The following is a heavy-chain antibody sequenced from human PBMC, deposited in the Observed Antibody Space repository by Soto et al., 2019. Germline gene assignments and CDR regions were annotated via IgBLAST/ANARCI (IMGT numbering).Heavy chain of an antibody. J-gene: IGHJ5*01. CDR3: ARMGGSFLDS. CDR1: GDTFSSYA. CDR2: SIPIFGAT. V-gene: IGHV1-69*06. D-gene: IGHD1-26*01. Sequence: QVQLVQSGVEVKKPGSSVKVSCKASGDTFSSYAITWVRQAPGQGLDWMGESIPIFGATNFAQKFQGRVTITADKSTTTAYMELSSLTSEDTAVYYCARMGGSFLDSWGQGTLVTVAS.